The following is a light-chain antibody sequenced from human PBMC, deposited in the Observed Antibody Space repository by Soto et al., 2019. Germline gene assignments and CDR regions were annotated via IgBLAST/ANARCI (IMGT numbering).Light chain of an antibody. CDR3: QTWGTGIQL. V-gene: IGLV4-69*01. CDR1: SGYNNYA. CDR2: LSSDGSH. J-gene: IGLJ2*01. Sequence: QLVLTQSPSASASLGASVKLTCTLSSGYNNYAIAWHQQQPEKGPRYLMRLSSDGSHSKGDGIPDRFSGSSSGSERYLTISSLQSEDEADYYCQTWGTGIQLFGGGTKLTVL.